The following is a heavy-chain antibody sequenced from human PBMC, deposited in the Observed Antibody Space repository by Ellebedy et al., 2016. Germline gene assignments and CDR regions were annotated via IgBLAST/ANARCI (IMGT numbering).Heavy chain of an antibody. CDR2: VYYSVST. J-gene: IGHJ6*02. V-gene: IGHV4-39*01. CDR1: GGSISSGSYF. CDR3: VRQLDHYDSSGYYRGVEEGKYGMDV. Sequence: SETLSLTCNVSGGSISSGSYFWGWVRQPPGKGLEWIGSVYYSVSTYYNPSLKSRATTSVDTSKNQFILRLSSVTAADTAVYYCVRQLDHYDSSGYYRGVEEGKYGMDVWGQGTTVTVSS. D-gene: IGHD3-22*01.